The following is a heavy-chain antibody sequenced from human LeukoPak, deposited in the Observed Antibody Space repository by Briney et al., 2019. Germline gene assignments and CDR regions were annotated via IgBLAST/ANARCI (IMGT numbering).Heavy chain of an antibody. Sequence: ASVKVSCKAFGYTFIGYSISWVRQAPGYGLEWMGWITPYNGNTNYVQNFQGRVTMTTDTSTSTAYMELRSLRSDDTAVYYCAREYGGNPGLFGYWGQGTLVTVSS. CDR1: GYTFIGYS. J-gene: IGHJ4*02. D-gene: IGHD4-23*01. V-gene: IGHV1-18*01. CDR3: AREYGGNPGLFGY. CDR2: ITPYNGNT.